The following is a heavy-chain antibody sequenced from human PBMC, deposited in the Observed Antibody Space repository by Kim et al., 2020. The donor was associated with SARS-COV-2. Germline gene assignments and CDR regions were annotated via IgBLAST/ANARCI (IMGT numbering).Heavy chain of an antibody. D-gene: IGHD3-9*01. CDR1: GFTFSSYG. CDR3: AKVTDILTGYYPPPGTNYYYYYGMDV. CDR2: ISYDGSNK. V-gene: IGHV3-30*18. Sequence: GGSLRLSCAASGFTFSSYGMHWVRQAPGKGLEWVAVISYDGSNKYYADSVKGRFTISRDNSKNTLYLQMNSLRAEDTAVYYCAKVTDILTGYYPPPGTNYYYYYGMDVWGQGTTVTVSS. J-gene: IGHJ6*02.